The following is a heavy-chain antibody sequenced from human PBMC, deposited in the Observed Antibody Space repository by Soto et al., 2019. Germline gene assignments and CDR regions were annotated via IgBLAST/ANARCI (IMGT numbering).Heavy chain of an antibody. CDR2: ISYDGSNE. V-gene: IGHV3-30*18. CDR3: AEDSYYHDRTDYYIFDY. J-gene: IGHJ4*02. D-gene: IGHD3-22*01. Sequence: QVQLVESGGGVVQPGGSLRLSCAASGLTFSSYGMHWVRQAPGKGLEWVAHISYDGSNEHYVDSVKGRFTISRDNSKNTLYLQMTSLRAEDTAVYYCAEDSYYHDRTDYYIFDYWGQGTLVTVSS. CDR1: GLTFSSYG.